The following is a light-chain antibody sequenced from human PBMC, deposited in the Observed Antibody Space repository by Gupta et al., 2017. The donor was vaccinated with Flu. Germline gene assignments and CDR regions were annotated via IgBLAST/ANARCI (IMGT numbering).Light chain of an antibody. Sequence: SSNSEKKDVSKYQHLPGATPKLRIYENDKRPSGSPDRISGAKSGTSATLDITGLQTGDEADYYCGTWDDSQYTMLFGGGTKLTVL. CDR1: SSNSEKKD. CDR2: END. V-gene: IGLV1-51*02. CDR3: GTWDDSQYTML. J-gene: IGLJ3*02.